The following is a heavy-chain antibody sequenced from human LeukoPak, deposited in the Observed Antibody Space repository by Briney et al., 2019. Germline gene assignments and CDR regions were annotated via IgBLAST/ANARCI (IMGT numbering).Heavy chain of an antibody. CDR3: ARDTDTHRAVAGTLGSIVGAKKQGDY. D-gene: IGHD6-19*01. Sequence: GASVKVSCKASGYTFTNYDINWVRQATGQGLEWMGWMNPNSGNTGYAQKFQGRVNMTRNTSISTAYMELSSLRLEDTAVYYCARDTDTHRAVAGTLGSIVGAKKQGDYWGQGTLVTVSS. J-gene: IGHJ4*02. V-gene: IGHV1-8*01. CDR2: MNPNSGNT. CDR1: GYTFTNYD.